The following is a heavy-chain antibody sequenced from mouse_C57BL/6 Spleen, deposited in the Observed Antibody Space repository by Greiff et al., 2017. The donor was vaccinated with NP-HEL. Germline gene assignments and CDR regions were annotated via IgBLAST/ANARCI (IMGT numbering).Heavy chain of an antibody. J-gene: IGHJ2*01. CDR3: ARSAQEDFDY. V-gene: IGHV1-50*01. CDR2: IDPSDSYT. Sequence: VQLQQSGAELVKPGASVKLSCKASGYTFTSYWMQWVKQRPGQGLEWIGEIDPSDSYTNYNQKFKGKATLTVDTSSSTAYMQLSSLTSEDSAVYYCARSAQEDFDYWGQGTTLTVSS. CDR1: GYTFTSYW.